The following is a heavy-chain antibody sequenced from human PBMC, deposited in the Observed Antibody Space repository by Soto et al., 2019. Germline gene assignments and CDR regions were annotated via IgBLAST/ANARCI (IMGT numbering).Heavy chain of an antibody. CDR1: GFTFTSYS. CDR3: AIGYYVLSYIDV. J-gene: IGHJ6*03. Sequence: EVQLVESGGGLVRPGGSLRLSCAASGFTFTSYSFNWVRQFPGKGLEWVSSISTGSGEYIYHADSVKGRFTTSRDNTKNSGYLQMNSLRAEDTAVYYCAIGYYVLSYIDVWGKGSTVTVSS. CDR2: ISTGSGEYI. V-gene: IGHV3-21*01. D-gene: IGHD3-16*01.